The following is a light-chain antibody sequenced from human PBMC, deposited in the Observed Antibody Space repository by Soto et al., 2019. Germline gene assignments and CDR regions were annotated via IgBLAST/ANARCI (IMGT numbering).Light chain of an antibody. V-gene: IGKV1-5*01. CDR2: DVS. J-gene: IGKJ1*01. CDR1: QSIGDS. CDR3: QQYNGYSRT. Sequence: DIQMTQSPSTLSASAGDRVTITCRASQSIGDSLAWYQQKPGKAPYLLISDVSSLERGVPSRFSGSGSGTEFTLTISSMQPDDFATFYCQQYNGYSRTFGQGTKVDIK.